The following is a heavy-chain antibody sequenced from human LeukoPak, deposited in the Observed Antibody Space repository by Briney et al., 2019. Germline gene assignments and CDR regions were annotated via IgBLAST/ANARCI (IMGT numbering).Heavy chain of an antibody. CDR3: ARGKDYDFWSASKTKYRKTFDY. D-gene: IGHD3-3*01. V-gene: IGHV4-4*07. CDR2: IYTSGST. J-gene: IGHJ4*02. Sequence: SETLSLTCTVSGGSISSYYWSWIRQPAGKGLEWIGRIYTSGSTNYNPSLKSRVTMSVDTSKNQFSLKLSSVTAADTAVYYCARGKDYDFWSASKTKYRKTFDYWGQGTLVTVSS. CDR1: GGSISSYY.